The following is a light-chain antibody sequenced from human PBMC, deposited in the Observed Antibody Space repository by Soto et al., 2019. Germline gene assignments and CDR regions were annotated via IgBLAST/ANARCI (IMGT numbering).Light chain of an antibody. Sequence: DIQMTQSPSSLSASIGDGVTITCQASQDISKYLNWYQQKPGKAPRLLIFAVSDLQPGVPSRFSGSRTGTDFTFTISSLQPEDLATYYCQQFDNVPITFGGGTKVDIK. J-gene: IGKJ4*01. CDR2: AVS. V-gene: IGKV1-33*01. CDR3: QQFDNVPIT. CDR1: QDISKY.